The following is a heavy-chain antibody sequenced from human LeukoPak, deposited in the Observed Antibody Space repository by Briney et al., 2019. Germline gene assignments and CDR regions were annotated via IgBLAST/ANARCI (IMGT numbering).Heavy chain of an antibody. CDR2: IYYSGIT. J-gene: IGHJ3*02. D-gene: IGHD2-8*01. CDR3: ARGLDCTNGVCYLVTAFDI. V-gene: IGHV4-39*07. Sequence: SETLSLTCTVSGGSISSSSYYWGWIRQPPGKGLEWIGRIYYSGITYYNPSLNSRVTISVDTSKNQFSLKLSSVTAADTAVYYCARGLDCTNGVCYLVTAFDIWGQGTMVTVSS. CDR1: GGSISSSSYY.